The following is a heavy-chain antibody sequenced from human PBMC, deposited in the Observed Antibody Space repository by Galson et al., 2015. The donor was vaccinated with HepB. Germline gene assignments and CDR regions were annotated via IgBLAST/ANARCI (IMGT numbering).Heavy chain of an antibody. Sequence: CAISGDSVSSNSAAWNWIRQSPSRGLEWLGRTYYRSKWYNDYAVSVKSRITINPDTSKNQFSLQLNSVTPEDTAVYYCASTFYDSSGYLGYYYGMDVWGQGTTVTVSS. J-gene: IGHJ6*02. D-gene: IGHD3-22*01. V-gene: IGHV6-1*01. CDR1: GDSVSSNSAA. CDR3: ASTFYDSSGYLGYYYGMDV. CDR2: TYYRSKWYN.